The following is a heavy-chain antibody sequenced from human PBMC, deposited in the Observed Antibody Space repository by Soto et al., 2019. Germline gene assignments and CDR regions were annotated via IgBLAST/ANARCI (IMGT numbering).Heavy chain of an antibody. V-gene: IGHV1-46*01. Sequence: QVHLVQSGAEVKKPGASVKVSCKASGYIFINYYIHWVRQAPGQGLEWIGIINPNGGRTNYDEKYRGRVTMARDTSTSTVYMDLSSLRSDDTALYYCARDLAAADYWGQGTLVTVSS. J-gene: IGHJ4*02. CDR3: ARDLAAADY. CDR1: GYIFINYY. CDR2: INPNGGRT. D-gene: IGHD6-13*01.